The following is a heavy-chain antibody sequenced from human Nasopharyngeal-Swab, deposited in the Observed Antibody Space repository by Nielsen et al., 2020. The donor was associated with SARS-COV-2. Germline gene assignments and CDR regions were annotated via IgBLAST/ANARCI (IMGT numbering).Heavy chain of an antibody. CDR1: GYSFSSYW. CDR2: MYPRDSDT. CDR3: ATAYYGNYYWDY. J-gene: IGHJ4*02. D-gene: IGHD3-16*01. V-gene: IGHV5-51*01. Sequence: ESLKISCKGSGYSFSSYWIGWVRQMPGKGLEWMGIMYPRDSDTRYSPSFQGQVTISADNSINTAYLQWSSLKASDTAMYYCATAYYGNYYWDYWGQGTLVTVSS.